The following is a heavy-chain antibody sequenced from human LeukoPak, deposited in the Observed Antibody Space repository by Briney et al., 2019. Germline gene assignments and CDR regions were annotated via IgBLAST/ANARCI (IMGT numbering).Heavy chain of an antibody. Sequence: SETLSLTCTVSGGSISRSSYYWGWIRQPPGKGLEWSGSIYYSGSTYYNPSLKSRVTISVDTSKNQFSLKLSSVTAADTAVYYCAKNLPSTVAQSSYNCFDPWGQGTLVTVSS. V-gene: IGHV4-39*01. D-gene: IGHD4-11*01. CDR2: IYYSGST. CDR1: GGSISRSSYY. CDR3: AKNLPSTVAQSSYNCFDP. J-gene: IGHJ5*02.